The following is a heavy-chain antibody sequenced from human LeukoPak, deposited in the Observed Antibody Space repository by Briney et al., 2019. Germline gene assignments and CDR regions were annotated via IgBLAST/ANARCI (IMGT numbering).Heavy chain of an antibody. CDR1: GGSFSGYY. Sequence: PSETLSLTCAVYGGSFSGYYWSWIRQPPGKGLEWIGEINHSGSTNYNPSLKSRVTISVDTSKNQFSLKLSSVTAADTAVYYCARGGRLRGGRYGMDVWGQGTTVTVSS. D-gene: IGHD4-17*01. CDR2: INHSGST. V-gene: IGHV4-34*01. CDR3: ARGGRLRGGRYGMDV. J-gene: IGHJ6*02.